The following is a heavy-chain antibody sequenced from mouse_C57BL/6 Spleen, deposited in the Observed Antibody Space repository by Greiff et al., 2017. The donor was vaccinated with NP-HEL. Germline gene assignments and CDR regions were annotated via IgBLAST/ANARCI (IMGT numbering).Heavy chain of an antibody. CDR3: AKGEIAY. CDR1: GFSLTSYG. CDR2: IWGDGST. D-gene: IGHD2-13*01. V-gene: IGHV2-3*01. Sequence: QVQLKESGPGLVAPSPSLSISCTVSGFSLTSYGVSWVRQPPGKGLEWLGVIWGDGSTNYHSAPISRLSISKDNTKSQVYLKVKNLQTEHTATYYCAKGEIAYWGQGTLVTVSA. J-gene: IGHJ3*01.